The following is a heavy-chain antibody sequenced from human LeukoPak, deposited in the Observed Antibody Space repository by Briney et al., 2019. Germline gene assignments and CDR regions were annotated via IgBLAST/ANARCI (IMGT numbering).Heavy chain of an antibody. J-gene: IGHJ4*02. CDR2: IIPILGIA. CDR3: AIIGGSKFFDY. D-gene: IGHD2-15*01. Sequence: SVKVSCKASGGTFSSYAISWVRQAPGQGLEWMGRIIPILGIANYAQKFQGRVTITADKSTSTAYMELSSLRSEDTAVYYCAIIGGSKFFDYWGQGTLVTVSS. V-gene: IGHV1-69*04. CDR1: GGTFSSYA.